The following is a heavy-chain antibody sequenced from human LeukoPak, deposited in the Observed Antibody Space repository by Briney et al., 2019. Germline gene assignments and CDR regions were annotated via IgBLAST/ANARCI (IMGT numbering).Heavy chain of an antibody. CDR2: INPNSGGT. J-gene: IGHJ6*02. V-gene: IGHV1-2*04. D-gene: IGHD3-10*01. CDR1: GYTFTSYG. CDR3: ARADRVGMNYYGMDV. Sequence: EASVKVSCKASGYTFTSYGISWVRQAPGQGLEWMGWINPNSGGTNYAQKFQGWVTMTRDTSISTAYMELSRLRSDDTAVYYCARADRVGMNYYGMDVWGQGTTVTVSS.